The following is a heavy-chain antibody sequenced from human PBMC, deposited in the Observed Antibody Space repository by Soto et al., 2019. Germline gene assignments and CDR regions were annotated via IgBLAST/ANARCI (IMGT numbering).Heavy chain of an antibody. Sequence: QVQLVQSGAEVKKPGSSVRVSCKTSGGTFRTSAISWVRQAPGQGLEWMGGIMPVFPTPDYAQKFQGRVTITADESTSTVYMELRRLRSEDTAVYYCARDKDRQQLGGNYYYILDVWGQGTTVTVSS. J-gene: IGHJ6*02. V-gene: IGHV1-69*12. CDR3: ARDKDRQQLGGNYYYILDV. CDR2: IMPVFPTP. D-gene: IGHD3-3*02. CDR1: GGTFRTSA.